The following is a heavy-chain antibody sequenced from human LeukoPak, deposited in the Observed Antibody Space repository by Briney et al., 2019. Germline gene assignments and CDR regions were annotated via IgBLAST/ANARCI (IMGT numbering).Heavy chain of an antibody. Sequence: ESGGSLRLSCAASGFTLNSYAMHWVRQAPGMGLEWVAVITYDGYKEFYADSVKGRFTISRDNAKNSLYLQMNSLRAEDTAVYYCARDILTGSQSRFQHWGQGTLVTVSS. D-gene: IGHD3-9*01. CDR3: ARDILTGSQSRFQH. J-gene: IGHJ1*01. CDR1: GFTLNSYA. CDR2: ITYDGYKE. V-gene: IGHV3-30-3*01.